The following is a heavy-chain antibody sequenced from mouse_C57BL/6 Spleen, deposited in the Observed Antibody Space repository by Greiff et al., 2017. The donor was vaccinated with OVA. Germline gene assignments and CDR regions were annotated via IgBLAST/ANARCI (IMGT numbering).Heavy chain of an antibody. CDR3: ARGTYDYEYWYFDV. CDR2: INYDGSSN. CDR1: GFTFSDYY. V-gene: IGHV5-16*01. Sequence: EVKLVESEGGLVQPGSSMKLSCTASGFTFSDYYMAWVRQVPEKGLEWVANINYDGSSNYYLDSLKSRFIISRDNAKNILYLQMSSLKSEDTATYYCARGTYDYEYWYFDVWGTGTTVTVSS. J-gene: IGHJ1*03. D-gene: IGHD2-4*01.